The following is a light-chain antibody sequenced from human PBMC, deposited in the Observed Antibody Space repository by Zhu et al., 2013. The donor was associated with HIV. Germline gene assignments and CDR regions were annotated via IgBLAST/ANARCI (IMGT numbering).Light chain of an antibody. CDR1: QSVSSN. Sequence: EIVMTQSPATLSVSPGERATLSCRASQSVSSNLAWFRQKPGQAPSLLIYGASTRASGVPDRFSGGGSGTDFTLNISGLEPEDFAVYYCQQYGSLPVTFGGGTDGGDQT. CDR3: QQYGSLPVT. CDR2: GAS. V-gene: IGKV3D-15*01. J-gene: IGKJ4*01.